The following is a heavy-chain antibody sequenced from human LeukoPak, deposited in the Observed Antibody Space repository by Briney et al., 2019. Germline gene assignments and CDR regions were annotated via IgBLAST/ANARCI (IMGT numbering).Heavy chain of an antibody. D-gene: IGHD6-6*01. V-gene: IGHV4-38-2*01. CDR3: ARIEYSNSIDY. CDR1: GFTFSSYG. CDR2: IYYSGRT. J-gene: IGHJ4*02. Sequence: GSLRLPCAASGFTFSSYGMSWIRQPPGKGLEWIGSIYYSGRTYYNASLKSRVTISVDTSKNQFSLKLTSVTAADTAVYYCARIEYSNSIDYWGQGTLVTVSS.